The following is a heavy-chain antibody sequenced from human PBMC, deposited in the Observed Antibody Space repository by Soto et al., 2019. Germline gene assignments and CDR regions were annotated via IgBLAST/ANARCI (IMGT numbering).Heavy chain of an antibody. D-gene: IGHD1-26*01. J-gene: IGHJ6*02. CDR3: ARGGGVGASYYYGMDV. Sequence: ASVKVSCKASGYTFTSYYMHWVRQAPGQGLEWMGIINPSGGSTSYAQKFQGRVTMTRDTSTSTVYMELSSLRSEDTAVYYCARGGGVGASYYYGMDVWGQGTTVTVSS. CDR1: GYTFTSYY. CDR2: INPSGGST. V-gene: IGHV1-46*01.